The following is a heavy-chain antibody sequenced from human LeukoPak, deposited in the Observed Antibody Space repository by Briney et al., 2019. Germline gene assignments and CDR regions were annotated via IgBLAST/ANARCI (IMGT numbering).Heavy chain of an antibody. V-gene: IGHV1-24*01. J-gene: IGHJ4*02. CDR2: FDPEDGET. CDR1: GYTLTELS. D-gene: IGHD1-26*01. Sequence: ASVKVSCKVSGYTLTELSMHWVRQAPGKGLEWMGGFDPEDGETIYAQKFQGRVTMTEDTSTDTAYMELSSLRSEDTAVYYCATPHRELRVLDYWGQGTLVTVSS. CDR3: ATPHRELRVLDY.